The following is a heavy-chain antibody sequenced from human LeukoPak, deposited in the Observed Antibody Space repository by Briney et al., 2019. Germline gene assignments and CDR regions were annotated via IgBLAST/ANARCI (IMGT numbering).Heavy chain of an antibody. CDR1: GGTFSSYA. V-gene: IGHV1-69*05. Sequence: ASVKVSCKASGGTFSSYAISWVRQAPGQGLEWMGGIVPIFGTANYAQKFQGRVTITTDESTSTAYMELSSLRSEDTAVYYCARVVVPAARYYYYYMDVWGKGTTVTVSS. CDR2: IVPIFGTA. D-gene: IGHD2-2*01. CDR3: ARVVVPAARYYYYYMDV. J-gene: IGHJ6*03.